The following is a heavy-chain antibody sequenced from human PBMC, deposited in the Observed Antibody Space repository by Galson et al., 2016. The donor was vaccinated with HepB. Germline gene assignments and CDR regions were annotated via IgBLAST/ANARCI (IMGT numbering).Heavy chain of an antibody. D-gene: IGHD3-10*01. J-gene: IGHJ5*02. CDR3: ARAATPYGSGSYYSP. V-gene: IGHV4-4*02. CDR1: GGSISSSNW. CDR2: VFHSGSS. Sequence: ETLSLTCAVSGGSISSSNWWSWVRQPPGKGLEWIGEVFHSGSSNYNPSLKSRVTLSVDKSKNHFSLNLNSVTAADTAIYYCARAATPYGSGSYYSPWDQGTLVTVSS.